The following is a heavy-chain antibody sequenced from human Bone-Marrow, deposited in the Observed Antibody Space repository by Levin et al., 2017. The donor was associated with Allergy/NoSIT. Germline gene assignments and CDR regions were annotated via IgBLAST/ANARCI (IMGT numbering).Heavy chain of an antibody. CDR2: FSGSGGST. D-gene: IGHD3-3*01. V-gene: IGHV3-23*01. Sequence: GGSLRLSCAASGFTFSSYAMSWVRQAPGKGLEWVSGFSGSGGSTYYADSVKGRFTISRDNSKNTLYLQMSSLRDEDTAVYYCAKSLQALTICGVGEPYYYGMDVWGQGTTVTVSS. J-gene: IGHJ6*02. CDR1: GFTFSSYA. CDR3: AKSLQALTICGVGEPYYYGMDV.